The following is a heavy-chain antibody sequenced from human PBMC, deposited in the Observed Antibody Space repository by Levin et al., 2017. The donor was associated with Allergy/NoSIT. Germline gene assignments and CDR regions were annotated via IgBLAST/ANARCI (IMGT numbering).Heavy chain of an antibody. CDR3: VRVTYSGGWFYFDD. J-gene: IGHJ4*02. CDR2: ISYNSGDI. D-gene: IGHD6-19*01. Sequence: GGSLRLSCVGSGFRFDEHGMHWVRQSPEKGLEWLSGISYNSGDIDYADSVKGRFTISRDNAKSSLFLEMNRVRPEDTAIYYCVRVTYSGGWFYFDDWGQGTLVTVSS. CDR1: GFRFDEHG. V-gene: IGHV3-9*01.